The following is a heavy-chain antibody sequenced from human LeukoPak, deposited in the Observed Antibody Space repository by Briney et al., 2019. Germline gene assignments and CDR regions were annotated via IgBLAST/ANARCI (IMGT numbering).Heavy chain of an antibody. Sequence: GESLKISCKGPGYSFTSYWIGWVRQMPGKGLEWMGIIYPGDSDTRYSPPFQGQVTISADKSINTAYLHWSSLKASDTAMYYCARRYSGYEYFEYWGQGTLVTVSS. V-gene: IGHV5-51*01. CDR1: GYSFTSYW. D-gene: IGHD5-12*01. CDR2: IYPGDSDT. CDR3: ARRYSGYEYFEY. J-gene: IGHJ4*02.